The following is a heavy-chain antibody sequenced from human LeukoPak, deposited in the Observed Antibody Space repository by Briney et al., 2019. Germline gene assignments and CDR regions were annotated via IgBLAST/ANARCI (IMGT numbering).Heavy chain of an antibody. Sequence: GGSLRLSCSASGFNFSINWMTWVRQAPGKGLEWVANIPDDGSETNYVDSVKGRFIISRDNAKNPLSLQMSSLREEDTALYYCARGWATIPDWGQGTLVTVSS. J-gene: IGHJ1*01. CDR1: GFNFSINW. CDR3: ARGWATIPD. D-gene: IGHD5-24*01. CDR2: IPDDGSET. V-gene: IGHV3-7*01.